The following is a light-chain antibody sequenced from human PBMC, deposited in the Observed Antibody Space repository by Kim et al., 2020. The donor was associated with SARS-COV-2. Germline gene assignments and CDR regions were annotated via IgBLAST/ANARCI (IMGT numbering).Light chain of an antibody. CDR3: NKYNSAPRT. J-gene: IGKJ1*01. CDR1: QGISSN. CDR2: AAS. V-gene: IGKV1-27*01. Sequence: EILMTQSPSTLSVSAGDRATITCRASQGISSNLAWSQQKPGKVPKVLIYAASTMQSGVLSRFSGSGSGTGFTLTISSLQPEDFATHYCNKYNSAPRTFGQGTKVDIK.